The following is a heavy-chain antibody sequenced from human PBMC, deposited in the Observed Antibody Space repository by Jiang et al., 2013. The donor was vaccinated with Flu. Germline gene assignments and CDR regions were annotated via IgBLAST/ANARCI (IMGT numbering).Heavy chain of an antibody. D-gene: IGHD1-26*01. J-gene: IGHJ3*02. Sequence: VQLVESGAEVKKPGASVKVSCKASGYTFTSHDINWVRQATGQGLEWMGWMNPNSGATGYGQKFQGRVTMTRDTSIGTAYMELSSLRSDDTGVYYCARDPLNLGSNAFDIWGQGTMVTVSS. CDR2: MNPNSGAT. CDR1: GYTFTSHD. V-gene: IGHV1-8*01. CDR3: ARDPLNLGSNAFDI.